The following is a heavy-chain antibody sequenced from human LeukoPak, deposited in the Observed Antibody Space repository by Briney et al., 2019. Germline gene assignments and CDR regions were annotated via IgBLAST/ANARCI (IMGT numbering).Heavy chain of an antibody. V-gene: IGHV3-21*04. Sequence: GGSLRLSCAASGFTFSDYSSNWVRQAPGKGLEWVSSISNSGSYIYYADSVKGRFTISRDNSKNTLYLQMNSLRAEDTAVYYCARGKRAYDSYGMDVWGQGTTVTVFS. CDR2: ISNSGSYI. CDR1: GFTFSDYS. J-gene: IGHJ6*02. CDR3: ARGKRAYDSYGMDV.